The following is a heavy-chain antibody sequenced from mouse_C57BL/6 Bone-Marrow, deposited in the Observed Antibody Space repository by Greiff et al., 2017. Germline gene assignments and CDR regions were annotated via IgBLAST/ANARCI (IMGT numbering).Heavy chain of an antibody. CDR3: ARSRVYYYGSSYVHWYFDV. Sequence: VHLVESGPELVKPGASVKISCKASGYAFSSSWMNWVKQRPGKGLEWIGRIYPGDGDTNYNGKFKGKATLTADKSSSTAYMQLSSLTSEDSAVYFCARSRVYYYGSSYVHWYFDVWGTGTTVTVSS. V-gene: IGHV1-82*01. CDR2: IYPGDGDT. J-gene: IGHJ1*03. D-gene: IGHD1-1*01. CDR1: GYAFSSSW.